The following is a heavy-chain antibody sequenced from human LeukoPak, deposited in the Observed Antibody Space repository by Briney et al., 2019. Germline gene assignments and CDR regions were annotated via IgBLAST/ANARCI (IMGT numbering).Heavy chain of an antibody. Sequence: PGGSLRLSYAASGFTFSSCAMSWVRQAPGKGLEWVSTIIDSGNSIYYADSAEGRFTISRDNSKNTLYLQMNSLRAGDTAVYYCAKDPIFSGSYGVFDYWGLGTLVTVSS. CDR3: AKDPIFSGSYGVFDY. V-gene: IGHV3-23*01. CDR1: GFTFSSCA. D-gene: IGHD1-26*01. J-gene: IGHJ4*02. CDR2: IIDSGNSI.